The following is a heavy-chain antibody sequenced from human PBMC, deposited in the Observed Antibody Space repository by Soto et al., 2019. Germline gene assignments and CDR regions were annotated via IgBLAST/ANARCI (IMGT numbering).Heavy chain of an antibody. V-gene: IGHV1-69*01. CDR1: GGTFSSYA. CDR2: IIPIFGTA. J-gene: IGHJ4*02. Sequence: QVQLVQSGAEVKKPGSSVKVSCKASGGTFSSYAISWVRQAPGQGLEWMGGIIPIFGTANYAQKFQGRVTITEDESTSTAYMELSSLRSEDTAVYYCAMNPTYYYDSSGYYYGSFDYWGQGTLVTVSS. CDR3: AMNPTYYYDSSGYYYGSFDY. D-gene: IGHD3-22*01.